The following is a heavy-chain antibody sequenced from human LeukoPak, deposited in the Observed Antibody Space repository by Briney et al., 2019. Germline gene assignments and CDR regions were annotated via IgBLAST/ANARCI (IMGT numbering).Heavy chain of an antibody. CDR3: ARDNIAVAGTQFDP. CDR2: IYYSGST. V-gene: IGHV4-59*12. D-gene: IGHD6-19*01. Sequence: SETLSLTCSVSGDSISYFYWSWIRQAAGKGLEWIGYIYYSGSTNYNPSLKSRVTISVDTSKNQFSLKLSSVTAADTAVYYCARDNIAVAGTQFDPWGQGTLVTVSS. CDR1: GDSISYFY. J-gene: IGHJ5*02.